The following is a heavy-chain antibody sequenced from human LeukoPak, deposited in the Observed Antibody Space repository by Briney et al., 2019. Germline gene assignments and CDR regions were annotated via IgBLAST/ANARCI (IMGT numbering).Heavy chain of an antibody. D-gene: IGHD1-26*01. V-gene: IGHV1-69*05. CDR1: GGTFSSYA. CDR2: IIPIFGTA. J-gene: IGHJ4*02. Sequence: SVKVSCKASGGTFSSYAISWVRQAPRQGLEWMGGIIPIFGTANYAQKFQGRVTTTTDESTSTAYMELSSLRSEDTAVYYCAASWRIVVATYFDYWGQGPLVTVSS. CDR3: AASWRIVVATYFDY.